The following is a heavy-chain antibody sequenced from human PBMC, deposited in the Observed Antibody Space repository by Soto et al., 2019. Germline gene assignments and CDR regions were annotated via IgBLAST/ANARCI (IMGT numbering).Heavy chain of an antibody. CDR2: FDPEDGET. D-gene: IGHD6-19*01. CDR1: GYTLTELS. J-gene: IGHJ4*02. V-gene: IGHV1-24*01. Sequence: ASVKVSCKVSGYTLTELSMHWVRQAPGKGLEWMGGFDPEDGETIYAQKFQGRVAINPDTSKNQFSLQLNSVTPEDTAVYYCARVGSSGWYWGFDYWGQGTLVTVSS. CDR3: ARVGSSGWYWGFDY.